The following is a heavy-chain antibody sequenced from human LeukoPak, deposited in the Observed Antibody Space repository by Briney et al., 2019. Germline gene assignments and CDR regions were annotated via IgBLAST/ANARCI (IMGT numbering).Heavy chain of an antibody. CDR1: GFTVSSTY. D-gene: IGHD6-19*01. Sequence: PGGSLRLSCAASGFTVSSTYMSWVRQAPGKGLEWVSVIYSGGGTYYADSVKGRLTISRDNSKNTLYLQMNSLRAEDTAVYYCARVSGSGCVDFWGQGTLVTVSS. J-gene: IGHJ4*02. CDR3: ARVSGSGCVDF. V-gene: IGHV3-66*01. CDR2: IYSGGGT.